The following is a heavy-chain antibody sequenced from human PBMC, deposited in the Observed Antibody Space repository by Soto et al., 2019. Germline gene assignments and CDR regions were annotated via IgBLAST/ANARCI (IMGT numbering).Heavy chain of an antibody. CDR2: IYSGGST. V-gene: IGHV3-53*04. CDR3: ARGKIAAEVGDYYYYYYMDV. D-gene: IGHD6-13*01. CDR1: GFTVSSNY. Sequence: GGSLRLSCAASGFTVSSNYMSWVRQAPGKGLEWVSVIYSGGSTYYADSVKGRFTISRHNSKNTLYLQMNSLRAEDTAVYYCARGKIAAEVGDYYYYYYMDVWGKGTTVTVSS. J-gene: IGHJ6*03.